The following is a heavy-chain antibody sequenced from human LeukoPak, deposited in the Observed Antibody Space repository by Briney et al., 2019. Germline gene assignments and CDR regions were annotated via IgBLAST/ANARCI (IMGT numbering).Heavy chain of an antibody. CDR3: ARDCSSTRCRGYYYYYGMDV. V-gene: IGHV1-69*04. CDR2: IIPIFGIA. J-gene: IGHJ6*02. CDR1: GGTFSSYA. D-gene: IGHD2-2*01. Sequence: ASVKVSCKASGGTFSSYAISWVRQAPGQGLELMGRIIPIFGIANYAQKFQGRVTITADKSTSTAYMELSSLRSEDTAVYYCARDCSSTRCRGYYYYYGMDVWGQGTTVTVSS.